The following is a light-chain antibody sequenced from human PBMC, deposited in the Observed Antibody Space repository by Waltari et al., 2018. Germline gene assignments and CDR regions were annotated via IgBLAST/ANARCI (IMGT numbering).Light chain of an antibody. CDR1: QRVLYSSNKKNY. CDR2: WAS. V-gene: IGKV4-1*01. CDR3: QQYYSTLSWT. Sequence: DIVMTQSPDSLAVSLGERATINCKSRQRVLYSSNKKNYLAWYQQKPGQSPKLLIYWASTRESGVPDRFSGSGSETDFTLTISSLQAEDVAVYYCQQYYSTLSWTFGQGTKVEIK. J-gene: IGKJ1*01.